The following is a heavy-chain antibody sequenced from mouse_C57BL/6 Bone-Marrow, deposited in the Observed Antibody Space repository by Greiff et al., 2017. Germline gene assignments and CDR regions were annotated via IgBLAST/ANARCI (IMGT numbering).Heavy chain of an antibody. CDR1: GYTFTSYW. J-gene: IGHJ2*01. Sequence: QVQLQQSGAELVKPGASVKLSCKASGYTFTSYWMHWVKQRPGQGLEWIGMIHPNSGSTNYNEKFKSKATLTVDKSSSTDYMQLSRLTSEDSAVYYCATLYDYDGDYWGQGTTLTVSS. D-gene: IGHD2-4*01. CDR3: ATLYDYDGDY. CDR2: IHPNSGST. V-gene: IGHV1-64*01.